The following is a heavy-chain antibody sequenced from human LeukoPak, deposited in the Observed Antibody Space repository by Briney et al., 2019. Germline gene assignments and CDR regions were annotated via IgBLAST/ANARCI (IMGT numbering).Heavy chain of an antibody. D-gene: IGHD6-25*01. Sequence: PGRSLRLSCAASGFTFSSYAMHWVRQAPGKGLEWVAVISYDGSNKYYADSVKGRFTISRDNSKNTLYLQMNSLRAEDTAVYYCASAGRLPYYFDDWGQGTLVTVSS. J-gene: IGHJ4*02. CDR2: ISYDGSNK. V-gene: IGHV3-30-3*01. CDR1: GFTFSSYA. CDR3: ASAGRLPYYFDD.